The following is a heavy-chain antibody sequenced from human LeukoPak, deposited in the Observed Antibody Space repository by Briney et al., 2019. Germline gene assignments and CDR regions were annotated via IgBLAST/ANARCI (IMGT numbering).Heavy chain of an antibody. J-gene: IGHJ5*02. CDR2: INTYNGNT. D-gene: IGHD1-26*01. V-gene: IGHV1-18*01. CDR1: GYTITSYG. Sequence: ASVKVSCKASGYTITSYGLSWVRQAPGQGLEWMGWINTYNGNTNYAQKFQGRVTMTTGTSTSTAYMELRSLRSDDTAVYYCARGIRGATTPFDPWGQGTLVTVSS. CDR3: ARGIRGATTPFDP.